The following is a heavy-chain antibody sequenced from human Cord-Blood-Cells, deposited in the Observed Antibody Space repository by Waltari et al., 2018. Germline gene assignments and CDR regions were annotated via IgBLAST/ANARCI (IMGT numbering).Heavy chain of an antibody. V-gene: IGHV4-38-2*02. Sequence: QVQLQESGPGLVEPSETLSLTCTVSGYSISSGYYWGWIRQPPGKGLEWIGSISHSGSHYYNPSLKSRVTISVDTSKNQFSLKLSSVTAADTAVYYCARAASVYDFWSGYYDYWGQGTLVTVSS. CDR2: ISHSGSH. D-gene: IGHD3-3*01. CDR3: ARAASVYDFWSGYYDY. CDR1: GYSISSGYY. J-gene: IGHJ4*02.